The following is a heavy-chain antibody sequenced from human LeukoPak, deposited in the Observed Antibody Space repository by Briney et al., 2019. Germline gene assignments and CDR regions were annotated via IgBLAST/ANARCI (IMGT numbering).Heavy chain of an antibody. V-gene: IGHV1-46*01. CDR2: VHPSTGST. D-gene: IGHD6-19*01. CDR1: GYTFTSYY. Sequence: VASVKVSCKASGYTFTSYYMHWVRQAPGQGLEWMGIVHPSTGSTSFTQKFQGRVTMTSDTSTRTVYMELSSLRSEDTAVYYCAREWGLRLAVNPKGMDVWGQGTTVIVSS. CDR3: AREWGLRLAVNPKGMDV. J-gene: IGHJ6*02.